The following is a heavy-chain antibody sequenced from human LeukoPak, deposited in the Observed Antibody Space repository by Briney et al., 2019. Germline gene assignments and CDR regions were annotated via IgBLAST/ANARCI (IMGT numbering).Heavy chain of an antibody. CDR3: GREQSAYYVHAFDP. J-gene: IGHJ5*02. D-gene: IGHD3-3*01. Sequence: GGSLRLSCAASGFTFSSYGMHWVRQAPGKGLEWVAFKQNDGSTTFYAESVKGRFTISRDNSKNTVFLQMNRLRTDDTAVYYCGREQSAYYVHAFDPWGQGTMVTVSS. CDR1: GFTFSSYG. CDR2: KQNDGSTT. V-gene: IGHV3-30*02.